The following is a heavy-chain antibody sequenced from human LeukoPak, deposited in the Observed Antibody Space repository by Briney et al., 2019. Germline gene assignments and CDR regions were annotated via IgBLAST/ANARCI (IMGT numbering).Heavy chain of an antibody. CDR2: MNPNSGNT. J-gene: IGHJ4*02. V-gene: IGHV1-8*01. CDR1: GYTFTSYD. Sequence: ASVKVSCKASGYTFTSYDINWVRQATGQGLEWMGWMNPNSGNTGYAQKFQGRVTMTRNTSISTAYMELSSLRSEDTAVYYCARGVSYGSGSYSGTFDYWGQGTLVTVSS. D-gene: IGHD3-10*01. CDR3: ARGVSYGSGSYSGTFDY.